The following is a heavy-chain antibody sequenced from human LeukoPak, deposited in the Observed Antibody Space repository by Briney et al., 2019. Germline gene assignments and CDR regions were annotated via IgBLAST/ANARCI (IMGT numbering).Heavy chain of an antibody. CDR2: ISSNGGST. CDR3: AKQLGYCSDGSCYFPY. V-gene: IGHV3-64*04. D-gene: IGHD2-15*01. CDR1: GFTFSSYA. J-gene: IGHJ4*02. Sequence: PGGSLRLSCSASGFTFSSYAMQWVRQAPGKGLEYVSAISSNGGSTYYADSVQGRFTISRDNSKSTLCLQMNSLRAEDTAVYYCAKQLGYCSDGSCYFPYWGQGTLVTVSS.